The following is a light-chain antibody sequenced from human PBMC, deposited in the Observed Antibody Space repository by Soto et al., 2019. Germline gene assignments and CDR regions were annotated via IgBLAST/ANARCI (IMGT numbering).Light chain of an antibody. CDR1: QGISNY. Sequence: DIQMTQSPSSLSASVGDRVTITCRASQGISNYLAWYQQIPGKAPKLLISAASPLQSGVPSRFSGSGSGTDFTLTISSLQPEDVATYYCQKYTNVPAFGGGTKVEIK. V-gene: IGKV1-27*01. CDR2: AAS. J-gene: IGKJ4*01. CDR3: QKYTNVPA.